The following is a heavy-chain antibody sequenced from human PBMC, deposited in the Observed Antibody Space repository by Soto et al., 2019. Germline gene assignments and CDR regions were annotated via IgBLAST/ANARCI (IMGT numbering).Heavy chain of an antibody. CDR1: GYTFTSYG. CDR3: ARAVPGWFFFAY. J-gene: IGHJ4*02. CDR2: ISAYNGTT. D-gene: IGHD6-19*01. V-gene: IGHV1-18*04. Sequence: ASVKVSFQASGYTFTSYGISWVRQAPGQGLEWMGWISAYNGTTNYAQKLQGSVTMPTATATSTAYMELRSLRSDDTAVYYCARAVPGWFFFAYWGQGTLVTVSA.